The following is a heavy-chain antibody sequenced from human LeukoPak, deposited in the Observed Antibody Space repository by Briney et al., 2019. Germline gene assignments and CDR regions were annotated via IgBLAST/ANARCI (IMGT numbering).Heavy chain of an antibody. CDR3: ARSVAAAAPNYYMDV. CDR1: GYTFTSYY. J-gene: IGHJ6*03. V-gene: IGHV1-46*01. CDR2: INPSGGST. Sequence: ASVKASCKASGYTFTSYYMHWVRQAPGQGLEWMGIINPSGGSTSYVQKFQGRVTMTRDTSTSTVYMELSSLRSEDTAVYYRARSVAAAAPNYYMDVWGKGTTVTVSS. D-gene: IGHD6-13*01.